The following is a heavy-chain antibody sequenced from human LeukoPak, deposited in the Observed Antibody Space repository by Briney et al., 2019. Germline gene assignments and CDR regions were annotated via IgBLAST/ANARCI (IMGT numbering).Heavy chain of an antibody. D-gene: IGHD2-2*01. CDR2: IIPIFGIA. CDR1: GGTFISYA. CDR3: ARDLVCTMNCKDS. J-gene: IGHJ4*02. Sequence: ASVKVSCKASGGTFISYAFSWVRQAPEQGLEWMGRIIPIFGIANYAQKFQGRVTITADKSPGTAYMELSSLTSEDTAVYFCARDLVCTMNCKDSWGQGTLVTVS. V-gene: IGHV1-69*04.